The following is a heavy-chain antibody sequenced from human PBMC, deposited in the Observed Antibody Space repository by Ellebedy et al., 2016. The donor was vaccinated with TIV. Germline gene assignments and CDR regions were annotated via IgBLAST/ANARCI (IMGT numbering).Heavy chain of an antibody. V-gene: IGHV1-24*01. CDR3: ATYYYGSGSYYFDY. Sequence: ASVKVSXXVSGYTLTELSMHWVRQAPGKGLEWMGGFDPEDGETIYAQKFQGRVTMTEDTSTDTAYMELSSLRSEDTAVYYCATYYYGSGSYYFDYWGQGTLVTVSS. CDR2: FDPEDGET. CDR1: GYTLTELS. J-gene: IGHJ4*02. D-gene: IGHD3-10*01.